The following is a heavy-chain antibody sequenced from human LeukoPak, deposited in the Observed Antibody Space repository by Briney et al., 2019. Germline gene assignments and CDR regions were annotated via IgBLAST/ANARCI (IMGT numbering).Heavy chain of an antibody. CDR1: GFTFSSYS. J-gene: IGHJ4*02. Sequence: GGSLRLSCAASGFTFSSYSMNRVRQAPGKGLEWVSFVSSSGSTIYYADSVKGRFTISRDNANNSLYLRMHSLRAEDTAIYYCAAGWERWTLDYWGQGTLVTVSS. CDR2: VSSSGSTI. CDR3: AAGWERWTLDY. D-gene: IGHD1-26*01. V-gene: IGHV3-48*04.